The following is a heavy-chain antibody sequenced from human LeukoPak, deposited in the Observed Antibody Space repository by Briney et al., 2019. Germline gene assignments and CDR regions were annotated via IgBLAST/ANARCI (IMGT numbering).Heavy chain of an antibody. J-gene: IGHJ4*02. CDR3: VKYFLSGSYYHFDS. CDR2: ISGGGTTT. V-gene: IGHV3-23*01. CDR1: GFTFSSYA. Sequence: GGSLRLSCAASGFTFSSYAMHWVRQAPGKGLEWVSSISGGGTTTFYADSVRGRFTISRDNSRDTVSLQMSSLRVEDTAMYYCVKYFLSGSYYHFDSWGQGTQVTVSP. D-gene: IGHD1-26*01.